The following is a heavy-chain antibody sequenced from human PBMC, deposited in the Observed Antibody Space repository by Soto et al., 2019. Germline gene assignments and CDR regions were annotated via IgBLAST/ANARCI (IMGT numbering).Heavy chain of an antibody. J-gene: IGHJ6*02. Sequence: PGGSLRLSCAASGFTFSSYAISWVRQAPGKGLEWVSAISGSGGSTYYADSVKGRFTISRDNSKNTRYLQMNSLAAENTAVNYWAKVGVARYYYYYGMDVWGQGTTATVFS. V-gene: IGHV3-23*01. CDR2: ISGSGGST. D-gene: IGHD3-10*01. CDR1: GFTFSSYA. CDR3: AKVGVARYYYYYGMDV.